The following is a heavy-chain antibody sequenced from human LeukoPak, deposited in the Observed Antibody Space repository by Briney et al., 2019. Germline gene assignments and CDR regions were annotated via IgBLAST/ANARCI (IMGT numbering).Heavy chain of an antibody. J-gene: IGHJ6*04. Sequence: GESLTLSCAASGFTFSSYWMGWVRQAPGKGLEWVANIKQDGSEKYYVDSVKGRFTISRDNAKNSLYLQMNSLRAEDTAVYFRARDNHLDVWGKGTTVTVSS. CDR2: IKQDGSEK. V-gene: IGHV3-7*01. CDR3: ARDNHLDV. CDR1: GFTFSSYW.